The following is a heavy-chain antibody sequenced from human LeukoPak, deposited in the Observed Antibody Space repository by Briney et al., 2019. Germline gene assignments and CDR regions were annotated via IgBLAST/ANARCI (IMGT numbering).Heavy chain of an antibody. CDR3: AKDVGKWESLHFFDY. CDR2: ISGSGAST. CDR1: GFTFSSCA. D-gene: IGHD1-26*01. J-gene: IGHJ4*02. Sequence: GGSLRLSCAASGFTFSSCAMSWVRLAPAKGLEWITGISGSGASTNYADSVTGRFTISRDNSRNTLYLQMNSLRGDDTAVYYCAKDVGKWESLHFFDYWGQGTLVTVSS. V-gene: IGHV3-23*01.